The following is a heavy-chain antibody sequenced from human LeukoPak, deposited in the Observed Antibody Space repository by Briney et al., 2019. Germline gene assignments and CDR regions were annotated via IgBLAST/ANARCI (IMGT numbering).Heavy chain of an antibody. CDR1: GFTFSSYS. CDR3: AKTLWGLTLLSSDH. CDR2: ISSSGSTI. J-gene: IGHJ4*02. Sequence: GGSLRLSCAAPGFTFSSYSMNWVRPAPGQGLGWGLYISSSGSTIYYADSVKGRFTISRDNAKNSLYLQMNSLRAEDTAVYYCAKTLWGLTLLSSDHWGQGTLVTVSS. D-gene: IGHD2-21*02. V-gene: IGHV3-48*04.